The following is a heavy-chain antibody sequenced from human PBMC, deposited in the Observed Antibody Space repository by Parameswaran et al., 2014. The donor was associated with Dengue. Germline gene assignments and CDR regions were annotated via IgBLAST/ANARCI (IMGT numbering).Heavy chain of an antibody. CDR1: GGSISSYY. CDR3: ARGGPYSSGWYAY. J-gene: IGHJ4*02. V-gene: IGHV4-59*01. D-gene: IGHD6-19*01. CDR2: IYYSGST. Sequence: LSCTVSGGSISSYYWSWIRQPPGKGLEWIGYIYYSGSTNYNPSLKSRVTISVDTSKNQFSLKLSSVTAADTAVYYCARGGPYSSGWYAYWGQGTLVTVSS.